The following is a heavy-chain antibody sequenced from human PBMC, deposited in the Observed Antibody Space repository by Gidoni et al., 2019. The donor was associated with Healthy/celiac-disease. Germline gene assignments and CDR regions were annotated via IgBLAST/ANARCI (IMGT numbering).Heavy chain of an antibody. V-gene: IGHV1-2*04. CDR1: GDTFTGYY. Sequence: QVQLVQSGAEVKKPGAAVKVSCKASGDTFTGYYMHWGRQAPGQGLEWMGWINPNSGGTNSAQKFQGWVTMTRDTSISTAYMELSRLRSDDTAVYYCAREATQGQWLVYDYWGQGTLVTVSS. CDR2: INPNSGGT. D-gene: IGHD6-19*01. J-gene: IGHJ4*02. CDR3: AREATQGQWLVYDY.